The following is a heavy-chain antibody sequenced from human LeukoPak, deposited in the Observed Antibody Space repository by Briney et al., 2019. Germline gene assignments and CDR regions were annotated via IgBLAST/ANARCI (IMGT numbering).Heavy chain of an antibody. J-gene: IGHJ4*02. CDR2: IWYDGSNK. CDR1: GFTFSSYG. V-gene: IGHV3-33*01. Sequence: GGSLRLSCAASGFTFSSYGMHWVRQPPCKGLEWVAVIWYDGSNKYYADSVKGRFTISRDNSKNTLYLQMNSLRAEDTAVYYCARDGTMVPVLWGQRTLVTVSS. CDR3: ARDGTMVPVL. D-gene: IGHD4-23*01.